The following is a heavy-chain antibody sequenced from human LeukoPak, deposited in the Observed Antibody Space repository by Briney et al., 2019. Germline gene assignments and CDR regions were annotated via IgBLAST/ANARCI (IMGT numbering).Heavy chain of an antibody. CDR1: GGSISSSNW. CDR3: ARRYSSSWTDAFDI. Sequence: SETLSLTCAVSGGSISSSNWWSWVRQPPGKGLEWIGEIYHSGSTNYNPSLKSRVTISVDKSKNQFSLKLSSVTAADTAVYYCARRYSSSWTDAFDIWGQGTMVTVSS. V-gene: IGHV4-4*02. CDR2: IYHSGST. D-gene: IGHD6-13*01. J-gene: IGHJ3*02.